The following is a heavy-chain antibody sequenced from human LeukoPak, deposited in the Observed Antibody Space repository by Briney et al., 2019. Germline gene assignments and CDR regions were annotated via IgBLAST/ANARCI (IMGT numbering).Heavy chain of an antibody. CDR3: ASQSASYSSIYY. CDR1: GGSISSGSYY. V-gene: IGHV4-61*02. CDR2: IYTSGST. Sequence: PSETLSLTCTVSGGSISSGSYYWSWIRQPAWMGLEWIGRIYTSGSTNYNPSLKSRVTISVDTSKNQFSLKLSSVTAADTAVYYCASQSASYSSIYYWGQGTLVTVSS. J-gene: IGHJ4*02. D-gene: IGHD6-13*01.